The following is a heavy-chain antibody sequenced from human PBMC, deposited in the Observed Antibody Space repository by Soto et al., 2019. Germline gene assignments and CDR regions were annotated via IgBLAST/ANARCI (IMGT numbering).Heavy chain of an antibody. V-gene: IGHV4-34*01. CDR1: GGSFSGYY. D-gene: IGHD4-4*01. CDR3: AGYDYSSLAVDY. J-gene: IGHJ4*02. Sequence: SETLSLTCAVYGGSFSGYYWSWIRQPPGKGLEWIGEINHSGSTNYNPSLKSRVTISVDTSKNQFSLKLSSVTAADTAVYYCAGYDYSSLAVDYWGQGTLVTVSS. CDR2: INHSGST.